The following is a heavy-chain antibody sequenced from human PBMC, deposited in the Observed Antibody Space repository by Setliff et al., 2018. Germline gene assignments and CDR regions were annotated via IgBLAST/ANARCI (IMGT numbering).Heavy chain of an antibody. CDR3: ASRNSDGGPEYFQH. CDR2: IYTSWST. Sequence: SETLSLTCTVSGDSISSRRNYWGWFRQPAGKELEWIGQIYTSWSTNYNPSLKSRVTISLDRSKTQFSLKPSSVTAADTAVYYCASRNSDGGPEYFQHWGQGALVTVSS. V-gene: IGHV4-61*09. CDR1: GDSISSRRNY. D-gene: IGHD1-26*01. J-gene: IGHJ1*01.